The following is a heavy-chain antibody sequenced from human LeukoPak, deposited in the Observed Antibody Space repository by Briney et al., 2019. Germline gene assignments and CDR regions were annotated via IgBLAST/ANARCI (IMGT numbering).Heavy chain of an antibody. J-gene: IGHJ4*02. CDR3: ARVGPLAVGTGKRVYSFDY. V-gene: IGHV4-38-2*01. CDR1: GFSITSGDY. D-gene: IGHD1-1*01. CDR2: ISHSGDT. Sequence: SETLSLTCAVSGFSITSGDYWGWIRQSPGRGLEWIGSISHSGDTYYIPSLRSRVTMSLDTSRNQFSLDLRSVSAADTAVYFCARVGPLAVGTGKRVYSFDYWGQGTLVTVSS.